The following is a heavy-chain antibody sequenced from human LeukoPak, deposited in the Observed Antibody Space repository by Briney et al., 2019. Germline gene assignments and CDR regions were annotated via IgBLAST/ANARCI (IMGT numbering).Heavy chain of an antibody. CDR2: IYYSGRT. CDR1: GGSISSSSYY. V-gene: IGHV4-39*01. J-gene: IGHJ4*02. CDR3: ARHLSAGSYEPLVGQFDY. Sequence: PSETLSLTCTVSGGSISSSSYYWGWIRQPPGKGLEWIGSIYYSGRTYYKPSLKSRVTISIDTSKNQFSLKLSSVTAADTAVYYCARHLSAGSYEPLVGQFDYWGQGTLVTVSS. D-gene: IGHD1-26*01.